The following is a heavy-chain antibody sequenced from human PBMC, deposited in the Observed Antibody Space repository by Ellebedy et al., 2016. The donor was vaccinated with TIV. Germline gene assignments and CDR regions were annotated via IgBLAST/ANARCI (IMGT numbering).Heavy chain of an antibody. CDR2: IYNSGST. V-gene: IGHV4-59*01. CDR3: ARDLGRYGMDV. J-gene: IGHJ6*02. Sequence: MPSETLSLTCTVPGGSISNYYWSWIRQPPGKGLEWIGYIYNSGSTNSNPSLKSRVTISEDTSKKQFFLDMTSVTAADTATYYCARDLGRYGMDVWGQGTTVTVSS. CDR1: GGSISNYY.